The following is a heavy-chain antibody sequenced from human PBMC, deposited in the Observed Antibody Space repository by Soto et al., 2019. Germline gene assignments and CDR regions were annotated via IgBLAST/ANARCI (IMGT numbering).Heavy chain of an antibody. CDR3: ASGRPMMGAKTFFDH. V-gene: IGHV4-31*03. CDR2: ISFSGST. CDR1: GDSVSSGRYF. Sequence: QVQLQESGPGLVKPSQTLSLTCTVSGDSVSSGRYFWSWIRQHPGMALEWIGHISFSGSTDYTPSLKSRLTMSIDTSANQFSLELGSVTAADTAVYFCASGRPMMGAKTFFDHWGQGTRVAVSS. D-gene: IGHD1-26*01. J-gene: IGHJ4*02.